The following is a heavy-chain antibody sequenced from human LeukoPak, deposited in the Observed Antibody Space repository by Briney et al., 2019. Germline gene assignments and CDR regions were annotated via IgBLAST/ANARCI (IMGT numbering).Heavy chain of an antibody. CDR3: ARSSSGYYVGAFDI. J-gene: IGHJ3*02. CDR1: GFSVSINY. Sequence: GGSLRLSCAASGFSVSINYMTWVRQAPGKGLEWVSGINWNGGSTGYADSVKGRFTISRDNAKNSLYLQMNSLRAEDTALYHCARSSSGYYVGAFDIWGQGTMVTVSS. D-gene: IGHD3-22*01. V-gene: IGHV3-20*01. CDR2: INWNGGST.